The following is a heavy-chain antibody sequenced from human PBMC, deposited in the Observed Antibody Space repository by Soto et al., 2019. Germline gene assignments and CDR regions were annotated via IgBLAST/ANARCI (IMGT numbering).Heavy chain of an antibody. CDR1: GGSISSYY. CDR3: ARVRRSGYCYYFDY. J-gene: IGHJ4*02. Sequence: PSETLSLTCTVSGGSISSYYWSWIRQPPGKGLEWIGYIYYSGSTNYNPSLKSRVTISVDTSKNQFSLKLSSVTAADTAVYYCARVRRSGYCYYFDYWGQGTLVTVSS. D-gene: IGHD3-22*01. CDR2: IYYSGST. V-gene: IGHV4-59*01.